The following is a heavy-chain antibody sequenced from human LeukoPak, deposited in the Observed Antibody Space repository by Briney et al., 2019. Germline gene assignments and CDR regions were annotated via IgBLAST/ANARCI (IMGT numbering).Heavy chain of an antibody. J-gene: IGHJ4*02. Sequence: ASVKVSCKASGYTFTSYGISWVRQAPGQGLEWMGWISAYNGNTNHAQKLQGRVTMTTDTSTSTAYMELSSLRSEDTAVYYCARGDGGEQQLVLGYWGQGTLVTVSS. V-gene: IGHV1-18*01. D-gene: IGHD6-13*01. CDR1: GYTFTSYG. CDR2: ISAYNGNT. CDR3: ARGDGGEQQLVLGY.